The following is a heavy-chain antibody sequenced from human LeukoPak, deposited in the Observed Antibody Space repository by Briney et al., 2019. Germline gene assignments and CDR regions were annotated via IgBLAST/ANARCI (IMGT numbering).Heavy chain of an antibody. V-gene: IGHV3-66*01. CDR1: GFTVSSNY. J-gene: IGHJ4*02. D-gene: IGHD2-2*02. Sequence: GGSLRLSCAASGFTVSSNYMSWVRQAPGKGLEWVSVIYSGGSTYYADSVKGRFTISRDNSKNTLYLQMNSLRAEDTAVYYCARDRLDIVVVPAAIRWGQGTLATVSS. CDR3: ARDRLDIVVVPAAIR. CDR2: IYSGGST.